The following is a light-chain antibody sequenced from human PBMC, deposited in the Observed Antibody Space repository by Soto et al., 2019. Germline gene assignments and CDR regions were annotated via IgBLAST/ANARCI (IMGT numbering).Light chain of an antibody. CDR2: EVS. CDR3: GSYTTSTTSYV. CDR1: SSDVGGYNY. V-gene: IGLV2-14*01. J-gene: IGLJ1*01. Sequence: QSALTQPSSVSGSPGQSITISSTGTSSDVGGYNYVSWYKQHPGKAPKLMIYEVSNRPSGVSNRFSGSKSGNKASLTISGLQAEDEADYYCGSYTTSTTSYVFGTGTKLTVL.